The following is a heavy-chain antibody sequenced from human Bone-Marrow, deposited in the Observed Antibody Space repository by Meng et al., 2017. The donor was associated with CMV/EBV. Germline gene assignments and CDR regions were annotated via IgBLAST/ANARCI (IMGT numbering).Heavy chain of an antibody. J-gene: IGHJ6*02. D-gene: IGHD3-3*01. CDR3: ARSGGFWSGYYYYGMDV. CDR1: GDSINSYY. CDR2: IYYSGST. Sequence: GSLRLSCTVSGDSINSYYWSWIRQPPGKGLEWIGYIYYSGSTNYNPSLKSRVTISVDTSKNQFSLKLSSVTAADTAVYYCARSGGFWSGYYYYGMDVWGQGTTVTVSS. V-gene: IGHV4-59*01.